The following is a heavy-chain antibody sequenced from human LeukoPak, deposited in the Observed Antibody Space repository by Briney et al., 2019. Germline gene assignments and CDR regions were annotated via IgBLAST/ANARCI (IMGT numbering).Heavy chain of an antibody. CDR2: INHSGST. CDR1: GGSFSGYY. J-gene: IGHJ4*02. CDR3: ARGSGARVFDY. V-gene: IGHV4-34*01. Sequence: SETLSLTCAVYGGSFSGYYWSWIRQPPGKRLEWIGEINHSGSTNHNPSLKSRVTISVDTSKNQFSLKLSSVTAADTAVYYCARGSGARVFDYWGQGTLVTVSS.